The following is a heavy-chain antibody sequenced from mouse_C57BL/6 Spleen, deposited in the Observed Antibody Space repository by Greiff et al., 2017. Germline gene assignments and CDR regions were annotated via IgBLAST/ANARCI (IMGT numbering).Heavy chain of an antibody. CDR3: ARDDGYSYYFDY. Sequence: QVQLQQPGAELVKPGASVKLSCKASGYTFTSYWMHWVKQRPGKGLEWIGNISPSNGGTNYNEKVKSKATLTVDKASSTAYLQLSSLTSEDSAVYYCARDDGYSYYFDYWGQGTTLTVSS. J-gene: IGHJ2*01. V-gene: IGHV1-53*01. D-gene: IGHD2-3*01. CDR1: GYTFTSYW. CDR2: ISPSNGGT.